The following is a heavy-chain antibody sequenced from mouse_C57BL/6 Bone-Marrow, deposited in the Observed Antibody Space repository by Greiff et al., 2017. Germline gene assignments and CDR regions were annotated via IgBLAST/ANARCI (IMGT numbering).Heavy chain of an antibody. CDR3: ARGQFITTVGRAMDY. V-gene: IGHV1-76*01. CDR2: IYPGSGNT. CDR1: GYTFTDYY. J-gene: IGHJ4*01. Sequence: VQLQQSGAELVRPGASVKLSCKASGYTFTDYYINWVKQRPGQGLEWIARIYPGSGNTYYNEKFKGKATLTAEKSSSTAYMQLSSLTSEDSAVYFCARGQFITTVGRAMDYWGQGTSVTVSS. D-gene: IGHD1-1*01.